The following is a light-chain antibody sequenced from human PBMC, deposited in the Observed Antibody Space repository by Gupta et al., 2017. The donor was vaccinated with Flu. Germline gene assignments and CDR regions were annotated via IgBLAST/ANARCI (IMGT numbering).Light chain of an antibody. J-gene: IGLJ2*01. CDR3: SSNAVSYTGVV. V-gene: IGLV2-11*01. CDR1: SSAVGGYNY. CDR2: AVS. Sequence: SALTQPRSLSGSPGPSVTISCNGTSSAVGGYNYVSWSQQHPDKAPKLMIYAVSKRPTGGPDCFSGSKYGSTASVTSARLQAEDEADYYCSSNAVSYTGVVFGGGTKPTVL.